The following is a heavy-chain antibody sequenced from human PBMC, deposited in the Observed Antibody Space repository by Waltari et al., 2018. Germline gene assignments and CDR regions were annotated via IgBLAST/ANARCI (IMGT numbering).Heavy chain of an antibody. CDR2: INAGNGNT. Sequence: QVQLVQSGAEVKKPGASVKVSCKASGYTFTSYAMHWVRQAPGQRREWMGWINAGNGNTKYSQKFQGRVTITRDTSASTAYMELSSLRSEDTAVYYCARDINHSGSYWSAFDIWGQGTMVTVSS. CDR1: GYTFTSYA. CDR3: ARDINHSGSYWSAFDI. D-gene: IGHD1-26*01. J-gene: IGHJ3*02. V-gene: IGHV1-3*01.